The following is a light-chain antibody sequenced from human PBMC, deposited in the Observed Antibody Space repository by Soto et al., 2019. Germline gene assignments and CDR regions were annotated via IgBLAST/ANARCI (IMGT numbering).Light chain of an antibody. CDR2: GAS. CDR3: QEHNHWPPVHT. Sequence: EIVMTQSPATLSASPGERATLSCTASQSVSSNLAWYQQKPGQAPRLLIYGASTRATGIPARFSGSGSGTEYSLTISSLESEDFAVYYCQEHNHWPPVHTFGQGAKLQI. V-gene: IGKV3-15*01. CDR1: QSVSSN. J-gene: IGKJ2*01.